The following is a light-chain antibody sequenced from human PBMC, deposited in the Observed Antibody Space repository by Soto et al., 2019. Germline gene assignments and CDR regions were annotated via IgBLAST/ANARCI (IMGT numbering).Light chain of an antibody. CDR1: EDISPW. J-gene: IGKJ5*01. Sequence: DIQMTQSPSSVSASVGDRVTITCRSSEDISPWLAWYQKKPGKATKLMIYAAYSLQSGVPSTFSGSGSGTDFTLTISSLQPEDFATYYCQHADSFPLITCGQGTRLEIK. V-gene: IGKV1-12*01. CDR3: QHADSFPLIT. CDR2: AAY.